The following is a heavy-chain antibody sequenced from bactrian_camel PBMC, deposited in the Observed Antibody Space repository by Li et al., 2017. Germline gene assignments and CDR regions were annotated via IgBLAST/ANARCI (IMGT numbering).Heavy chain of an antibody. J-gene: IGHJ4*01. Sequence: HVQLVESGGGSVQTGGSLKLSCSVPGDADNEYCLGWFRQAPGREREGVAVIDSDDGSADFTDAVKGRFTISQDSAVDSTNDTLYLEMNSLKLEDTAMYYCATGCTAIRRGALRPERYTNWGQGTQVTVS. CDR1: GDADNEYC. D-gene: IGHD2*01. V-gene: IGHV3S1*01. CDR3: ATGCTAIRRGALRPERYTN. CDR2: IDSDDGSA.